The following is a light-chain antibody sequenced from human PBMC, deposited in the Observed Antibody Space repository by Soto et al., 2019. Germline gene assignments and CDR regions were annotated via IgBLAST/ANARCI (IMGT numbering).Light chain of an antibody. CDR3: AAWDDSLNGPL. Sequence: QSVLTQPPSASGTHGQRVTISCSGSRSNIGSNTVNWYQQLPGMAPTLLIYSNNQRPSGVPDRFSGSKSGTSASLAVNGLQSEDEADYYCAAWDDSLNGPLFGGGTKVTVL. V-gene: IGLV1-44*01. J-gene: IGLJ3*02. CDR1: RSNIGSNT. CDR2: SNN.